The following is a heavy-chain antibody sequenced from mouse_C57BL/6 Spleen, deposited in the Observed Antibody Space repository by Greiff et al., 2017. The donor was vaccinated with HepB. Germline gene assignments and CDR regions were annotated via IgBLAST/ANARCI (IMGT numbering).Heavy chain of an antibody. V-gene: IGHV5-17*01. J-gene: IGHJ3*01. CDR3: ARPDYYGSVLFAY. CDR1: GFTFSDYG. CDR2: ISSGSSTI. D-gene: IGHD1-1*01. Sequence: EVMLVESGGGLVKPGGSLKLSCAASGFTFSDYGMHWVRQAPEKGLEWVAYISSGSSTIYYADTVKGRFTISRDNAKNTLFLQMTSLRSEDTAMYYCARPDYYGSVLFAYWGQGTLVTVSA.